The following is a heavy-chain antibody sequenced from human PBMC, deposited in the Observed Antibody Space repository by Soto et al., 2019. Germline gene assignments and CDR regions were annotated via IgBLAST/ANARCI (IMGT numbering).Heavy chain of an antibody. V-gene: IGHV3-30-3*01. Sequence: GGSLRLSCAASGFTFSSYAMHWVRQAPGKGLEWVAVISYDGSNKYYADSVKGRFTISRDNSKSTLYLQMNSLRAEDTAVYYCASSFWSGYFVYWGQGTLVTVSS. CDR2: ISYDGSNK. D-gene: IGHD3-3*01. J-gene: IGHJ4*02. CDR3: ASSFWSGYFVY. CDR1: GFTFSSYA.